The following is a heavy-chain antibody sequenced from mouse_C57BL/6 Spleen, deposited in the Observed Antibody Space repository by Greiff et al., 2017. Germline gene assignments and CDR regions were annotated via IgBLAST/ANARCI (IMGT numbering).Heavy chain of an antibody. CDR3: ARYITTVFDY. J-gene: IGHJ2*01. V-gene: IGHV5-17*01. D-gene: IGHD1-1*01. CDR1: GFTFSDYG. Sequence: EVKLMESGGGLVKPGGSLKLSCAASGFTFSDYGMHWVRQAPEKGLEWVAYISSGRSTIYYADTVKGRFTISRDNAKNTLFLQMTSLRSEDTAMYYCARYITTVFDYGGQGTTLTVSS. CDR2: ISSGRSTI.